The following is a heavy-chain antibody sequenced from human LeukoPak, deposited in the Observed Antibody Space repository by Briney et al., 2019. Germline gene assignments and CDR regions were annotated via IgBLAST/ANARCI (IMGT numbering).Heavy chain of an antibody. CDR3: AKVTSKRLQLNTPFDY. V-gene: IGHV3-33*06. CDR1: GFTFSNYG. D-gene: IGHD5-24*01. Sequence: GGSLRLSCAASGFTFSNYGMHWVRQAPGKGLEWVAVIWYDGSNKNYADSVKGRFTTSRDNSKDTLYLQMNSLRPEDTAVYYCAKVTSKRLQLNTPFDYWGQGTLVTVSS. J-gene: IGHJ4*02. CDR2: IWYDGSNK.